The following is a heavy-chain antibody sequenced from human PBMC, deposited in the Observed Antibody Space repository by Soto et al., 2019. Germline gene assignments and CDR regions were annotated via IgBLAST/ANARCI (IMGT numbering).Heavy chain of an antibody. Sequence: GESLKISCKGSGYSFTSYWIGWVRQMPGKGLEWMGIIYPGDSDTRYSPSFQGQVTISADKSISTAYLQWSSLKASDTAMYYCASTAVAARVRDAFDIWGQGTMVTVSS. D-gene: IGHD6-19*01. V-gene: IGHV5-51*01. CDR1: GYSFTSYW. CDR3: ASTAVAARVRDAFDI. CDR2: IYPGDSDT. J-gene: IGHJ3*02.